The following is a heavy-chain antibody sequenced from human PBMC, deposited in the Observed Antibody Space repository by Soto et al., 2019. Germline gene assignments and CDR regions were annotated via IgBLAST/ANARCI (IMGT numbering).Heavy chain of an antibody. CDR2: ISSSSSYI. Sequence: EVQLVESGGGLVKPGGSLRLSCAASGFTFSSYSMNWVRQAPGKGLEWVSSISSSSSYIYYADSVKGRFTISRDNAKNSLYLQMNSLRAEDTAVYYCARDLVPLVPAATYYYYYGMDVWGQGTTVTVSS. CDR3: ARDLVPLVPAATYYYYYGMDV. V-gene: IGHV3-21*01. J-gene: IGHJ6*02. CDR1: GFTFSSYS. D-gene: IGHD2-2*01.